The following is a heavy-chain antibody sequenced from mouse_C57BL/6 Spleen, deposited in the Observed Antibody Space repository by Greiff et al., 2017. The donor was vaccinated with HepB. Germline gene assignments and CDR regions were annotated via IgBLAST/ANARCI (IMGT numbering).Heavy chain of an antibody. J-gene: IGHJ4*01. D-gene: IGHD2-4*01. CDR3: ARGRLRRLYAMDY. CDR1: GYTFTSYW. Sequence: QVQLQQSGAELVKPGASVKMSCKASGYTFTSYWITWVKQRPGQGLEWIGDIYPGSGSTNYNEKFKSKATLTVDTSSSTAYMQLSSLTSEDSAVYYCARGRLRRLYAMDYWGQGTSVTVSS. CDR2: IYPGSGST. V-gene: IGHV1-55*01.